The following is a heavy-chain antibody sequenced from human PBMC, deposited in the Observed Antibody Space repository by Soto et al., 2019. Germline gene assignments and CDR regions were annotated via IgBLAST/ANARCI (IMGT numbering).Heavy chain of an antibody. CDR1: GFTFSSYA. J-gene: IGHJ3*02. V-gene: IGHV3-23*01. CDR2: ISDSGGST. CDR3: AKDAVWFGELPADAFDI. Sequence: EVQLLESGGGLVQPGGSLRLSCAASGFTFSSYAMSWVRQAPGKGLEWVSAISDSGGSTYYADSVKGRFTISRDNSKNTLYLQMNSLRAEDTAVYYCAKDAVWFGELPADAFDIWGQGTMVTVSS. D-gene: IGHD3-10*01.